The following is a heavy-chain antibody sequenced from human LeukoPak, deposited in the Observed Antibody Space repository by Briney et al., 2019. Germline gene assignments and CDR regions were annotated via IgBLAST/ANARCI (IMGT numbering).Heavy chain of an antibody. V-gene: IGHV4-4*02. J-gene: IGHJ4*02. CDR2: IYHSGST. D-gene: IGHD5-18*01. CDR3: AREVGYSYGYSLV. Sequence: SETLSLTCAVSGGSISSSNWWSWVRQPPGKGLEWIGEIYHSGSTNYNPSLKSRVTISVDKSKNQFSLKLSSVTAADTAVYYCAREVGYSYGYSLVWGQGTLVTVSS. CDR1: GGSISSSNW.